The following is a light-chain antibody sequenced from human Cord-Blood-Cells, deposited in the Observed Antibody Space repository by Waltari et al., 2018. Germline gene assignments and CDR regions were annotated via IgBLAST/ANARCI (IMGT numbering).Light chain of an antibody. CDR1: QGVISSY. CDR2: GAS. Sequence: EIVLTQSPXTXXXXXXERXXPXCRASQGVISSYLAWYQQKPGQAPRLLIYGASSRATGIPDRFSGSGSGTDFTLTISRLEPEDFAVYYCQQYGSSPWTFGQGTKVEIK. J-gene: IGKJ1*01. V-gene: IGKV3-20*01. CDR3: QQYGSSPWT.